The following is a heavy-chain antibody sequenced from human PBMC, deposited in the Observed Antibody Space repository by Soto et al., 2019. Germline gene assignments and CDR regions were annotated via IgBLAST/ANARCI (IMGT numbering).Heavy chain of an antibody. CDR2: INPNSGGT. CDR3: ARDITVTTFGNYYGMDV. CDR1: GYTFTGYY. J-gene: IGHJ6*02. Sequence: ASVKVSCKASGYTFTGYYMHWVRQAPGQGLEWMGWINPNSGGTNYAQKFQGRVTMTRDTSISTAYMELSRLRSDDTAAYYCARDITVTTFGNYYGMDVWGQGTTVTVSS. V-gene: IGHV1-2*02. D-gene: IGHD4-4*01.